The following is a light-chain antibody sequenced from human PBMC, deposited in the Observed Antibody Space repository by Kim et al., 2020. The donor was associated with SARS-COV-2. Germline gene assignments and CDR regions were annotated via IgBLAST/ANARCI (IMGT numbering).Light chain of an antibody. Sequence: VSPADGAILSCRASQSINSNLAWYQQRPGQAPRLLIYGASTRATGIPARFSGTGSGTEFTLFITSLQSEDFAVYFCQQYDNWPWTFGQGTKVDIK. CDR2: GAS. J-gene: IGKJ1*01. CDR3: QQYDNWPWT. CDR1: QSINSN. V-gene: IGKV3-15*01.